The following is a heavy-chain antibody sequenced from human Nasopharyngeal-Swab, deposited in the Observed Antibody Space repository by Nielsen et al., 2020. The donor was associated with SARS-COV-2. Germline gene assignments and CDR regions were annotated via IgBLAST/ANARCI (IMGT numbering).Heavy chain of an antibody. D-gene: IGHD3-9*01. CDR1: GYRFASYA. CDR2: VTPGGGKT. CDR3: ARDRVCSYEEILSGTCLYYFDY. V-gene: IGHV1-3*01. Sequence: ASVKVSCKASGYRFASYAMHWLRQAPGQSPEWMGWVTPGGGKTKYSQKFQGRVTITRDTSASTAYMELSSLRSDDTAVYYCARDRVCSYEEILSGTCLYYFDYWGQGTLVTVSS. J-gene: IGHJ4*02.